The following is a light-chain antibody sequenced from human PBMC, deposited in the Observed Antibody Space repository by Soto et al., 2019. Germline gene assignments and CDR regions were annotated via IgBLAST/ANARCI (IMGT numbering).Light chain of an antibody. CDR2: GNT. CDR1: SSNIGAGYD. V-gene: IGLV1-40*01. Sequence: SVLTQPPSVSGAPGQRVTISCTGSSSNIGAGYDVHWYQQRPGTAPKLLIFGNTNRPSGAPDRFSGSKSGTSASLAITGLQAEDEGDYYCRSYAGNNAYVFGTGTKVTVL. CDR3: RSYAGNNAYV. J-gene: IGLJ1*01.